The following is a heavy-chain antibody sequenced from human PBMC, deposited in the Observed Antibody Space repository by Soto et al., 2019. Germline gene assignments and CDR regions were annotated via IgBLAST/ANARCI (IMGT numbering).Heavy chain of an antibody. CDR1: GYTFTSYW. D-gene: IGHD2-15*01. CDR3: ARGGPQVVHNWVDP. V-gene: IGHV5-10-1*01. J-gene: IGHJ5*02. Sequence: RGESLTISCKGSGYTFTSYWINWVRQMQGKGLEWMGRIDPTDSYTNYNPSFQGHVTISADKSLSTAYLQWDSLRASDTATYYCARGGPQVVHNWVDPWGQGTLVTVSS. CDR2: IDPTDSYT.